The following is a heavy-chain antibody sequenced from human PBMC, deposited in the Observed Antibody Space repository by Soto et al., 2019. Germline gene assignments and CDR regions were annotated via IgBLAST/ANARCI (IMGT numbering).Heavy chain of an antibody. V-gene: IGHV1-69*02. J-gene: IGHJ4*01. CDR1: GDTFTFYS. CDR3: ASSYGSGYRAFDY. D-gene: IGHD3-10*01. Sequence: QVQLVQSGAEVKRPGSSVKVSCKASGDTFTFYSINWVRQAPGLGLEWMGRINPILSMSNYAQTFHGRVTMTADKSTSTAYMELSSLRSEDTAIYYCASSYGSGYRAFDYWGQGALVTVSS. CDR2: INPILSMS.